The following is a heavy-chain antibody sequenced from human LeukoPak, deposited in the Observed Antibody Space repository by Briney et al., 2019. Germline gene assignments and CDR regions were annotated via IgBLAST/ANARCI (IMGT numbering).Heavy chain of an antibody. CDR1: GYTFTSYD. CDR3: ARGPLSNTYYYDSSGYYSD. Sequence: ASVKVSCKASGYTFTSYDINWVRQATGQGLEWMGWMNPNSGNTGYAQKFQGRVTMTRNTSISTAYMELSSLRSEDTAVYYCARGPLSNTYYYDSSGYYSDWGQRTLVTVSS. D-gene: IGHD3-22*01. V-gene: IGHV1-8*01. J-gene: IGHJ4*02. CDR2: MNPNSGNT.